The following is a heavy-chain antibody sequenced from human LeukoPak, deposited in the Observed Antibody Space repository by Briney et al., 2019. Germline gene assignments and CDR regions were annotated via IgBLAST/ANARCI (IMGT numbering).Heavy chain of an antibody. CDR3: AREVEYYDSSGYRPHAFDI. Sequence: SETLSLACTVSGGSIISSNHYWGWTRQPPGKGLEWFGSISYSGGTAYNPSLRSRVTISVDTSKNQFSLKVNSVTAADTAVYYCAREVEYYDSSGYRPHAFDIWGQGTLVTVSS. CDR1: GGSIISSNHY. V-gene: IGHV4-39*02. D-gene: IGHD3-22*01. CDR2: ISYSGGT. J-gene: IGHJ3*02.